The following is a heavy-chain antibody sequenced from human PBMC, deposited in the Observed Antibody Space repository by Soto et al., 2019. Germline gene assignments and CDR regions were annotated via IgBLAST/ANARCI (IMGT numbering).Heavy chain of an antibody. Sequence: ASVKVSCKASGYTFTSYDINWVRQATGQGLEWMGIINPSGGSTSYAQKFQGRVTMTRDTSTSTVYMELSSLRSEDTAVYYCARAEHVAGTLNEYFQHWGQGTLVTVSS. CDR1: GYTFTSYD. J-gene: IGHJ1*01. D-gene: IGHD6-19*01. CDR3: ARAEHVAGTLNEYFQH. CDR2: INPSGGST. V-gene: IGHV1-46*01.